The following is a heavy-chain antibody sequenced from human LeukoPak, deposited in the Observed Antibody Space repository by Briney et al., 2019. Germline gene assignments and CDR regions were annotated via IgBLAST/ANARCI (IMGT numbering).Heavy chain of an antibody. CDR1: GGSFSGYY. D-gene: IGHD3-22*01. CDR3: ARSANYYDSSGFDY. V-gene: IGHV4-34*09. J-gene: IGHJ4*02. Sequence: SETLSLTCAVYGGSFSGYYWGWIRQPPGKGLEWIGEINHSGSTYYNPSLKSRVTISVDTSKNQFSLKLSSVTAADTAVYYCARSANYYDSSGFDYWGQGTLVTVSS. CDR2: INHSGST.